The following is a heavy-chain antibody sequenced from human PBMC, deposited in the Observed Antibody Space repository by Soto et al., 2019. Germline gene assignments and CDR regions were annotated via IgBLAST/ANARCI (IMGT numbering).Heavy chain of an antibody. CDR3: TRSPSQVVHPYYFAY. CDR2: IYPGDSDT. V-gene: IGHV5-51*01. Sequence: GESRKISCKGSGYSLTRYWIGWVRQMPGKGLEWMGIIYPGDSDTRYSPSFQGQVTISDDKSISTAYLQWSSLKASDTAIYYSTRSPSQVVHPYYFAYSCQGTLVTVSS. J-gene: IGHJ4*02. CDR1: GYSLTRYW. D-gene: IGHD2-15*01.